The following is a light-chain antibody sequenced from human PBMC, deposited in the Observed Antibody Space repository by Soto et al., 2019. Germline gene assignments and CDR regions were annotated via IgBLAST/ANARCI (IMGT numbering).Light chain of an antibody. Sequence: EIVLTQSPATLSLSPGERATLSCRASQSVRNHLAWYQQKPGQAPRLLIYDASNRATGIPARFSGSGSGTDFTLTISSLEPEDFAVYYYQQRDTWPPFTFGPGTKVDIK. CDR3: QQRDTWPPFT. V-gene: IGKV3-11*01. J-gene: IGKJ3*01. CDR2: DAS. CDR1: QSVRNH.